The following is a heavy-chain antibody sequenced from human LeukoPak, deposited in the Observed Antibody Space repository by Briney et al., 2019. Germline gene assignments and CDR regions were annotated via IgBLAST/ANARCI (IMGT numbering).Heavy chain of an antibody. CDR3: AKDRRPVYYDFWSGYGY. D-gene: IGHD3-3*01. CDR1: GFTFSSYG. J-gene: IGHJ4*02. V-gene: IGHV3-30*18. Sequence: GRSLSLSCAASGFTFSSYGMHWVRQAPGKGLEWVAVISYDGSNKYYADSVKGRFTISRDNSKDTLYLQMNSLRAEDTAVYYCAKDRRPVYYDFWSGYGYWGQGTLVTVSS. CDR2: ISYDGSNK.